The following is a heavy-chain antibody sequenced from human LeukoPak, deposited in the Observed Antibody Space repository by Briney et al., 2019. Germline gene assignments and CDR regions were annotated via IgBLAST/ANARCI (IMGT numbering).Heavy chain of an antibody. V-gene: IGHV3-30*03. Sequence: QPGGSLRLSCAASGFIFSSYGLHWVRQALGKGLEWVAVISYNGAVKNYAESVRGRFTISRDDSKNTLYLQMDSLRTEDTAVYYCARDPLQGYGDYFDYWGQGTLVTVSS. CDR1: GFIFSSYG. D-gene: IGHD4-17*01. J-gene: IGHJ4*02. CDR2: ISYNGAVK. CDR3: ARDPLQGYGDYFDY.